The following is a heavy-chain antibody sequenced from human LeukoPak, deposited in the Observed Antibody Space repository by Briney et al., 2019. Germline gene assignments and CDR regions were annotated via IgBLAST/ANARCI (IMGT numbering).Heavy chain of an antibody. CDR3: ARVVVVVAAPYYFDY. J-gene: IGHJ4*02. CDR1: GGSISSSSYY. D-gene: IGHD2-15*01. V-gene: IGHV4-39*07. CDR2: IYYSGST. Sequence: SETLSLTCTVSGGSISSSSYYWGWIRQPPGKGLEWIGSIYYSGSTYYNPSLKSRVTISVDTSKNQFSLKLSSVTAADTAVYYCARVVVVVAAPYYFDYWGQGTLVTVSS.